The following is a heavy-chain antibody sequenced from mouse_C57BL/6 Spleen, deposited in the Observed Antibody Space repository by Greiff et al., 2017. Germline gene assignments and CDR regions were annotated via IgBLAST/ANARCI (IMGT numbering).Heavy chain of an antibody. CDR1: GYTFTSYW. D-gene: IGHD1-1*01. CDR3: ARSDYCSPLAY. J-gene: IGHJ3*01. V-gene: IGHV1-69*01. Sequence: VQLQQPGAELVMPGASVKLSCKASGYTFTSYWMHWVKQRPGQGLEWIGEIDPSDSYTNYNQKFKGKSRLTVDKSSSTAYMQLSSLTSEDSAVYYCARSDYCSPLAYWGQGTLVTVSA. CDR2: IDPSDSYT.